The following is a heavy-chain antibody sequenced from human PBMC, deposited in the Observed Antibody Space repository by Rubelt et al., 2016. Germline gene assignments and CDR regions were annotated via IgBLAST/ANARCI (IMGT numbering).Heavy chain of an antibody. CDR2: ISGSGGTT. CDR3: AKDERITTIRGFVIRNAFDS. J-gene: IGHJ3*02. D-gene: IGHD3-10*01. Sequence: EVQLLESGGGLAQPGGSLRLSCAAAGFTFSSYAMSWVRQGPGKGLEWVSAISGSGGTTYYADSVKGRFTISRDNSKNTLYLKMNSLRAEDTALYYCAKDERITTIRGFVIRNAFDSWGQGTMVTVSS. V-gene: IGHV3-23*01. CDR1: GFTFSSYA.